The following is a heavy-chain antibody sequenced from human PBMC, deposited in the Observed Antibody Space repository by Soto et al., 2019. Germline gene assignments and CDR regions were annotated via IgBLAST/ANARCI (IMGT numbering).Heavy chain of an antibody. V-gene: IGHV3-30*18. D-gene: IGHD1-26*01. CDR2: ISYDGSNK. Sequence: ESGGGVVQPGRSLRLSCAASGFTFSSYGMHWVRQAPGKGLEWVAVISYDGSNKYYADSVKGRFTISRDNSKNTLYLQMNSLRAEDTAVYYCAKLGGSQPDAFDIWGQGTMVTVSS. J-gene: IGHJ3*02. CDR3: AKLGGSQPDAFDI. CDR1: GFTFSSYG.